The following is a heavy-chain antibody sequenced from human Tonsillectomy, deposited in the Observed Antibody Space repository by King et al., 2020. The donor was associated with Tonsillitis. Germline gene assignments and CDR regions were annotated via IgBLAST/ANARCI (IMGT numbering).Heavy chain of an antibody. D-gene: IGHD3-9*01. Sequence: HVQLQQWGAGLLKPSETLSLTCAVYGGSFSGYYWNWIRQPPGKGLEWIGEINHSGSTNYNPSLKSRVTISVDTSKNQFSLNLRSVTAADTAVYYCVRYFAAYYYGMDVWGLGTTVTVSS. V-gene: IGHV4-34*01. CDR2: INHSGST. J-gene: IGHJ6*02. CDR3: VRYFAAYYYGMDV. CDR1: GGSFSGYY.